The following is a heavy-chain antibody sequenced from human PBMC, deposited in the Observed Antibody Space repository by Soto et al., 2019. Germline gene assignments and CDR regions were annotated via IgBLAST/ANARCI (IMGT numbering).Heavy chain of an antibody. CDR3: AKERDVDTAMGEPFDY. CDR2: ISGSGGST. CDR1: GFTFSSYA. D-gene: IGHD5-18*01. J-gene: IGHJ4*02. V-gene: IGHV3-23*01. Sequence: EVQLLESGGGLVQPGGSLRLSCAASGFTFSSYAMSWVRQAPGKGLEWVSAISGSGGSTYYADSVKGRFTISRDNSKNTLYLQMNRLRAEDTAVYYCAKERDVDTAMGEPFDYWGQGTLVTVS.